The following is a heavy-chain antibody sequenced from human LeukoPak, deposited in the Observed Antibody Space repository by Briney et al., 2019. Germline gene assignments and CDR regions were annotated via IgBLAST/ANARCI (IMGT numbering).Heavy chain of an antibody. CDR2: VSGSGGSP. CDR1: GFTFSSYA. V-gene: IGHV3-23*01. J-gene: IGHJ4*02. Sequence: GGSRRLSCAAPGFTFSSYAMSWVRQAPGKGLEWVSAVSGSGGSPYYADSVKGRFTISRDNTKNTLYLQMNSPRAEDTAVYYCAKAKKYCSGGSCYYFDYWGQGTLVTVSS. CDR3: AKAKKYCSGGSCYYFDY. D-gene: IGHD2-15*01.